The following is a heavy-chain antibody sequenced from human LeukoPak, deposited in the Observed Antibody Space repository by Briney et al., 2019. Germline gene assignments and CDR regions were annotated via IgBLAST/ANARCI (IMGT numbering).Heavy chain of an antibody. CDR3: ARVGYHWNYGSLGFDY. J-gene: IGHJ4*02. D-gene: IGHD1-7*01. V-gene: IGHV4-31*03. CDR2: IYYSGST. CDR1: GGSISSDGYY. Sequence: PSQTLSLTCTVSGGSISSDGYYWSWIRQHPGKGLEWIGYIYYSGSTYYNPSLKSRVTISVDTSKNQFSLKLSSVTAADTAVYYCARVGYHWNYGSLGFDYWGQGTLVTVSS.